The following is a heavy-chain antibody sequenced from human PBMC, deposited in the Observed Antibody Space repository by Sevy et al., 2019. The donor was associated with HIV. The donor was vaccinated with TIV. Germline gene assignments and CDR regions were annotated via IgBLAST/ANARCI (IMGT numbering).Heavy chain of an antibody. CDR1: GFTFSSYA. CDR3: AKDYVTIFGVFAFDI. Sequence: GGSLRLSCAASGFTFSSYAMSWVRQAPGKGLEWVSAISGSGGRTYYADSVKGRFTISRDNSKNTLYLKINSLRAEDTAVYYCAKDYVTIFGVFAFDIWGQGTMVTVSS. D-gene: IGHD3-3*01. CDR2: ISGSGGRT. V-gene: IGHV3-23*01. J-gene: IGHJ3*02.